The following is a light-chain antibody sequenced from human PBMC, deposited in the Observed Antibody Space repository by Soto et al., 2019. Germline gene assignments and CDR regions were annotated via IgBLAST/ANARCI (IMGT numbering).Light chain of an antibody. J-gene: IGKJ4*01. CDR1: QSISTW. Sequence: DIQMTQSPSTLSASVGDRVTITCRASQSISTWLAWYQQKPGKAPKFLIHKACTLEIGDPSRYSGSGSGTEFTLTISSLQPDDFATYFCQQDNSYPLTFGGGTKVEIK. V-gene: IGKV1-5*03. CDR2: KAC. CDR3: QQDNSYPLT.